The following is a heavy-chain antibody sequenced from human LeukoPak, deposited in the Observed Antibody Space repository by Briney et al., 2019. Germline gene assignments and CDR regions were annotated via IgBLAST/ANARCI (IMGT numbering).Heavy chain of an antibody. D-gene: IGHD5-18*01. Sequence: PGGSLRLSCAASGFTFSSSAMYCVRQAPGKALEWVSTISGGNTFYADSVKGRFTISRDNSQNTLYLQMNSLRADDTAIYHCAKRVDGSYWQLDYWGQGALVTVSS. CDR1: GFTFSSSA. CDR2: ISGGNT. J-gene: IGHJ4*02. CDR3: AKRVDGSYWQLDY. V-gene: IGHV3-23*01.